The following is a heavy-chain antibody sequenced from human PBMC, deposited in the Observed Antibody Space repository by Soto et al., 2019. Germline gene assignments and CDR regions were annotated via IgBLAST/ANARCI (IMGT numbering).Heavy chain of an antibody. Sequence: PGGSLRLSCVTSGFTFSRNTMNWVRQAPGKGLEWVASITSSGSYVYYADSVKGRFSASRDNAKNSLSLQMDSLRPDDTAIYFCVKDDGIQAMYVWGPVTTVTV. D-gene: IGHD3-3*02. CDR3: VKDDGIQAMYV. CDR2: ITSSGSYV. CDR1: GFTFSRNT. V-gene: IGHV3-21*01. J-gene: IGHJ6*02.